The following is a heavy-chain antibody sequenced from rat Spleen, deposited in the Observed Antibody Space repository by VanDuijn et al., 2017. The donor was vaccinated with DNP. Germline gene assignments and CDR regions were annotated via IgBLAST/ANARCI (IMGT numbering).Heavy chain of an antibody. CDR1: GFTFSDYY. Sequence: EVQLVESGGGLVQPGRSLKLSCAASGFTFSDYYMAWVRQAPKKGLKWVAYISPSGGGTYYRDSVKGRFTISRDNTNHTLYLQMDSLRSEDTATYYCATRAPYWGQGVMVTVSS. J-gene: IGHJ2*01. CDR2: ISPSGGGT. D-gene: IGHD3-1*01. CDR3: ATRAPY. V-gene: IGHV5-27*01.